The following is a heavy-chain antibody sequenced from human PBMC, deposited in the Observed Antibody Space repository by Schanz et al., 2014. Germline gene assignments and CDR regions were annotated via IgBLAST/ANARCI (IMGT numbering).Heavy chain of an antibody. CDR2: MNPNSGNT. CDR3: ASAGAGYSSSWDFDY. V-gene: IGHV1-8*01. J-gene: IGHJ4*02. CDR1: GYNITSND. Sequence: QVHLVQSGAEVKKPGASVKVSCKASGYNITSNDVTWVRQATGQGLEWMGWMNPNSGNTGYAQKFQGRVTMTRNASISTAYMELSSLRSEDTAVYYCASAGAGYSSSWDFDYWGQGTLVTVSS. D-gene: IGHD6-13*01.